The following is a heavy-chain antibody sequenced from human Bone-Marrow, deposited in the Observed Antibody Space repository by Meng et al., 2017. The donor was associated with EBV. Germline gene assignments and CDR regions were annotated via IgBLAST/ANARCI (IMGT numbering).Heavy chain of an antibody. CDR2: MYYNGIT. CDR3: ARGSSFCSGGSCFEN. Sequence: QGQRQGSGPGLVTPSQTLSLTCAVSGGSISTGYYYWTWIRQPPGKGLEWIGYMYYNGITYYNPSLKSRVTISGDSSKNQFSLKLTSVTAADTAVYFCARGSSFCSGGSCFENWGQGTLVTVSS. J-gene: IGHJ4*02. CDR1: GGSISTGYYY. V-gene: IGHV4-30-4*01. D-gene: IGHD2-15*01.